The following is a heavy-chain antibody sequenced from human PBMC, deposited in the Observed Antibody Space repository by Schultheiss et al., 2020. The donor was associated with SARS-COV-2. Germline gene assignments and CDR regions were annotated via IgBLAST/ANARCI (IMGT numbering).Heavy chain of an antibody. Sequence: SQTLSLTCPVSGYSISSSYYWSWIRQPPGKGLEWIGYIYYSGSTNYNPSLKSRVTISVDPSKNQFSLKLSSVTAADTAVYYCARGGAARQPPPVWGQGTLGTVSS. CDR3: ARGGAARQPPPV. J-gene: IGHJ4*02. CDR1: GYSISSSYY. D-gene: IGHD6-6*01. CDR2: IYYSGST. V-gene: IGHV4-61*01.